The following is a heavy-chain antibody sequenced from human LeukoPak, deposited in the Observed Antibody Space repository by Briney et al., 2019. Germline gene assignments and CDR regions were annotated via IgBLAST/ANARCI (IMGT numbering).Heavy chain of an antibody. D-gene: IGHD4-23*01. V-gene: IGHV6-1*01. J-gene: IGHJ6*02. CDR1: GDSVSSNSAA. CDR3: ARAPSFGGAYYYYGMDV. CDR2: TYYRSKWYN. Sequence: PSQTLSLTCAISGDSVSSNSAAWNWIRQSPSRGLEWLGRTYYRSKWYNDYAVSVKSRITINPDTSKNQFSLQLNSVTPEDTAVYYCARAPSFGGAYYYYGMDVWGQGTTVTVSS.